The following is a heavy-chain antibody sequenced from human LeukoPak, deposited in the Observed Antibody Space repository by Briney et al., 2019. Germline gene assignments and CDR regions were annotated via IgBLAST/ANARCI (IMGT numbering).Heavy chain of an antibody. Sequence: GASVKVSCKASGYTFTSYDINWVRQATGQGLEWMGWMNPNSGNTGYAQKFQGRVTMTRNTSISTAYMELSSLRSEDTAVYYCARGLPTDYYYYYMDVWGKGTTVTISS. V-gene: IGHV1-8*01. CDR3: ARGLPTDYYYYYMDV. CDR2: MNPNSGNT. CDR1: GYTFTSYD. J-gene: IGHJ6*03.